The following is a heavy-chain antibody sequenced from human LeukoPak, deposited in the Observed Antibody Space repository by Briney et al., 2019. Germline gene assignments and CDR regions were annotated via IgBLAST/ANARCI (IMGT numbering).Heavy chain of an antibody. Sequence: SETLSLTCAVSGGSISSGDYYWSWIRQPPGKGLEWIGYIYYSGSTYYNPSLKSRVTISVDTSKNQFSLKLSSVTAADTAVYYCARVDTAMVPPDYWGQGTLVTVSS. D-gene: IGHD5-18*01. J-gene: IGHJ4*02. V-gene: IGHV4-30-4*01. CDR2: IYYSGST. CDR3: ARVDTAMVPPDY. CDR1: GGSISSGDYY.